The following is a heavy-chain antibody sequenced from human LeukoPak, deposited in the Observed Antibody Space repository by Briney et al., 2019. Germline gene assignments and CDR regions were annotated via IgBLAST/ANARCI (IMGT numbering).Heavy chain of an antibody. Sequence: GGSLRLSCTVSGFTVSSNSMSWVRQAPGQGLEWVSFIYSDNTHYSDSVKGQFTISRDNSKNTLYLQMNSLRAEDTAVYYCARRAGAYSHPYDYWGQGTLVTVSS. D-gene: IGHD4/OR15-4a*01. CDR1: GFTVSSNS. V-gene: IGHV3-53*01. CDR3: ARRAGAYSHPYDY. CDR2: IYSDNT. J-gene: IGHJ4*02.